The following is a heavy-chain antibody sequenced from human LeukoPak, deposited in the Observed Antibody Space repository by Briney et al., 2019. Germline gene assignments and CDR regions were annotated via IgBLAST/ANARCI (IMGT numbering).Heavy chain of an antibody. CDR3: AKDGSSSGWYASYFQH. V-gene: IGHV3-23*01. Sequence: PGGSLRLSCAASGFTVSSNYMSWVRQAPGKGLEWVSAISGSGGSTYYADSVKGRFTISRDNSKNTLYLQMNSLRAEDTAVYYCAKDGSSSGWYASYFQHWGQGTLVTVSS. CDR1: GFTVSSNY. CDR2: ISGSGGST. D-gene: IGHD6-19*01. J-gene: IGHJ1*01.